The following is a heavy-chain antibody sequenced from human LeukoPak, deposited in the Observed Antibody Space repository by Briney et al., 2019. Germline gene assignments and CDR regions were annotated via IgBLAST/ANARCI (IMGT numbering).Heavy chain of an antibody. CDR2: IYSRGDT. D-gene: IGHD6-13*01. V-gene: IGHV3-53*01. CDR1: GFTVSDNY. J-gene: IGHJ5*02. Sequence: GGSLRPSCAASGFTVSDNYMGWVRQAPGKGLEWVSVIYSRGDTYYANSVKGRFTFSRDISKNTLYLQMNGLRVEDTAMYYCARDAPQVPAAGVLASWGQGTLVIVSS. CDR3: ARDAPQVPAAGVLAS.